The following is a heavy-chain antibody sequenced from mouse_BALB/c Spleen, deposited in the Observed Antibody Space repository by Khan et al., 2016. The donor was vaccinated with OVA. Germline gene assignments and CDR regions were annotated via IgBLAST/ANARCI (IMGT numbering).Heavy chain of an antibody. D-gene: IGHD1-1*01. CDR3: ARHVGDCYAGSYDAMDY. V-gene: IGHV5-6*01. CDR1: GFTFSSYD. Sequence: DVQLVESGGDLVKPGGSLKLSCAASGFTFSSYDMSWVRQTPDKRLEWVATISSGGIYTYYADSVKGRFTISRDNATNTLYLQMTSLTSEDTAMYYCARHVGDCYAGSYDAMDYWGQGTSVTVSS. CDR2: ISSGGIYT. J-gene: IGHJ4*01.